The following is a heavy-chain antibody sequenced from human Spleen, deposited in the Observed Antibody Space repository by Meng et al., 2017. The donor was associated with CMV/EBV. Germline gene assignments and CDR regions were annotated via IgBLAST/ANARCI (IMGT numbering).Heavy chain of an antibody. Sequence: GESLKISCAASGFTFSSYTMNWVRQAPGKGLEWVSSISSSSSYIYYADSVKGRFTISRDNAKNSLSLQMNSLRAVDTAVYYCAREHSSGSYDAFDIWGQGTMVTVSS. CDR2: ISSSSSYI. D-gene: IGHD6-19*01. CDR3: AREHSSGSYDAFDI. J-gene: IGHJ3*02. CDR1: GFTFSSYT. V-gene: IGHV3-21*01.